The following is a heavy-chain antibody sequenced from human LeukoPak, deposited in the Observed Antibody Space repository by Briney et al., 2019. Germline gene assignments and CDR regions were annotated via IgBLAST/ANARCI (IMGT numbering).Heavy chain of an antibody. J-gene: IGHJ4*02. Sequence: GGSLRLSCAASEFTFTNYWMSWVRQAPGKGLELVANIKQDRSEKYYVDSVKGRFTISRDNAKNSLYLQMNSLRAEDTAVYYCARDRLHYGESEKTFDYWGQGTLVSVSS. CDR3: ARDRLHYGESEKTFDY. D-gene: IGHD4-17*01. V-gene: IGHV3-7*01. CDR1: EFTFTNYW. CDR2: IKQDRSEK.